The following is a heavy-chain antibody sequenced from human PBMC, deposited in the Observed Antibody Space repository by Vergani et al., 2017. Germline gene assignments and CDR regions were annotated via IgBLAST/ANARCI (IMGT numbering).Heavy chain of an antibody. CDR3: ARVDSGYESFDY. CDR1: GFTFSSYS. D-gene: IGHD5-12*01. Sequence: EVQLVESGGGLVQPGGSLRLSCAASGFTFSSYSMNWVRQAPGQGLEWVSYISSSSSTIYYADSVEGRFTIARDNAKNSLYLQMNSLRDEDTAVYYCARVDSGYESFDYWGQGTLVTVSS. V-gene: IGHV3-48*02. J-gene: IGHJ4*02. CDR2: ISSSSSTI.